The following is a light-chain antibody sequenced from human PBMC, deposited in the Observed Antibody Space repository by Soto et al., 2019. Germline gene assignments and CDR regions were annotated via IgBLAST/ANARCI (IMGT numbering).Light chain of an antibody. J-gene: IGKJ1*01. Sequence: DSQMTQSPSPPSASVGDRVTITRRASQGISPYLNWYNQKPGKAPKVLSYAASSLQSGVPSRFSGSGAGTDFTLTISSLKPEDFETYYCQQSYSTLSTFGQGTKVDIK. CDR1: QGISPY. V-gene: IGKV1-39*01. CDR3: QQSYSTLST. CDR2: AAS.